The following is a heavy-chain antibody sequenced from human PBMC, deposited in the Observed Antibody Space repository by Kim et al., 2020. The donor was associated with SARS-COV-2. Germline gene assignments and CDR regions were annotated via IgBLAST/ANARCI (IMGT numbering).Heavy chain of an antibody. CDR3: AKTYYYGSGSLKSPIYYYYYYGMDV. D-gene: IGHD3-10*01. CDR2: IYYSGST. Sequence: SETLSLTCTVSGGSISSSSYYWGWIRQPPGKGLEWIGSIYYSGSTYYNPSLKSRVTISVDTSKNQFSLKLSSVTAADTAVYYCAKTYYYGSGSLKSPIYYYYYYGMDVWGQGTTVTVSS. J-gene: IGHJ6*02. CDR1: GGSISSSSYY. V-gene: IGHV4-39*01.